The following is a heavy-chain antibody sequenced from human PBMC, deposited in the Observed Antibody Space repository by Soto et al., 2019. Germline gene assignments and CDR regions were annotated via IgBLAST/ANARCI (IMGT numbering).Heavy chain of an antibody. D-gene: IGHD3-16*01. J-gene: IGHJ4*02. CDR2: IYWDDDK. V-gene: IGHV2-5*02. CDR1: GFSLSTRGVG. CDR3: AHTGGGDRILDY. Sequence: QITLKESGPTLVKPTQTLTLTCTFSGFSLSTRGVGVGWIRQPPGKALEWLAIIYWDDDKRYSPSLKSRLTTTKDTSQNPGVLTKTKMGPVDTAPHFRAHTGGGDRILDYWGQGTLVTVSS.